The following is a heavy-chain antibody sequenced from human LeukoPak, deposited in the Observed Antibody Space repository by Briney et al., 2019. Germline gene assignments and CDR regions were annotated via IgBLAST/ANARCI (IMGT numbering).Heavy chain of an antibody. Sequence: GGSLRLSCAASGFTFSSYGMSWVRQAPGKGLEWVSTISDGGGGTYYADSVKGRFTISRDNAKNSLYLQMNSLRAEDTALYYCAKDMDANPPWTGRDYYYYGMDVWGQGTTVTVSS. CDR1: GFTFSSYG. J-gene: IGHJ6*02. CDR2: ISDGGGGT. V-gene: IGHV3-23*01. D-gene: IGHD3-10*01. CDR3: AKDMDANPPWTGRDYYYYGMDV.